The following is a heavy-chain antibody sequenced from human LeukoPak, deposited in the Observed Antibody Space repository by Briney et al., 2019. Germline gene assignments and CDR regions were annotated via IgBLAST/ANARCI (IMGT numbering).Heavy chain of an antibody. CDR1: GGSISSGGYY. V-gene: IGHV4-31*03. CDR2: IYYSGST. D-gene: IGHD3-10*01. CDR3: ARSRITMARGVTTAPTFDY. Sequence: PSETLSLTCTVSGGSISSGGYYWSWIRQHPGKGLEWIGYIYYSGSTYYNPSLKGRVTISVDTSKNQFSLKLSSVTAADTAVYYCARSRITMARGVTTAPTFDYWGQGTLVTVSS. J-gene: IGHJ4*02.